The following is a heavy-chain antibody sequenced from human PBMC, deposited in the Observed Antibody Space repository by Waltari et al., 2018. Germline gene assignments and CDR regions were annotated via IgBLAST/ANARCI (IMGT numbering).Heavy chain of an antibody. D-gene: IGHD3-10*01. CDR1: GFTVSSYR. CDR2: ISSSSSTI. CDR3: ARDGVSVVQGVIFKSGFDY. V-gene: IGHV3-48*04. Sequence: EVQLVESGGGLVQPGGSLRLSCAASGFTVSSYRMTWVRHAPGKGLEWVSYISSSSSTIYYADSVKCRFTISRDNAKNSLYLQMNSLRAEDTAVYYCARDGVSVVQGVIFKSGFDYWGQGTLVTVSS. J-gene: IGHJ4*02.